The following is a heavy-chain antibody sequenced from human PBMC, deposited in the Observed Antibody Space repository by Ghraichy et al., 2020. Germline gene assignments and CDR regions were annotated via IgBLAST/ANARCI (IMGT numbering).Heavy chain of an antibody. V-gene: IGHV3-48*02. D-gene: IGHD3-10*01. CDR3: ARGMQDDNFS. J-gene: IGHJ4*02. CDR1: GFTFKSYS. CDR2: ISSSSTTI. Sequence: GGSLRLSCAASGFTFKSYSMYWVRQAPGKGLEWVSYISSSSTTIYYADSVKGRFTISRDNAKNSLYLQMNSLRDEDTAVYYCARGMQDDNFSWGQGTLVTVSS.